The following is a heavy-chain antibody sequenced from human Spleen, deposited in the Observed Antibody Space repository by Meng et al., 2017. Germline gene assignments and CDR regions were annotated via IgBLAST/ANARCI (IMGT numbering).Heavy chain of an antibody. J-gene: IGHJ4*02. CDR2: IKSNTDRGTT. CDR3: AKDRAPDTAMAVFEN. D-gene: IGHD5-18*01. CDR1: GFYFNNAW. Sequence: GESLKISCAASGFYFNNAWMSWVRQTPGKGLEWVGRIKSNTDRGTTEYAAPVTGRFTISRDNANKSLYLQMNSLRVEDTAFYYCAKDRAPDTAMAVFENWGQGTLVTVSS. V-gene: IGHV3-15*05.